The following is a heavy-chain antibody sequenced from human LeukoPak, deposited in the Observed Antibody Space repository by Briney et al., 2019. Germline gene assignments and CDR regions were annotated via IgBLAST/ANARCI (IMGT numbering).Heavy chain of an antibody. Sequence: PGGSLRLSCAASGFTFSSYWMHWVRQAPGKGLVWVSRINSDGSSTSYADSVKGRFTISRDNAKNTLYLQMNSLRAEDTAVYYCARDQNYDFWSGYYSGMDVLGQGTTVTVSS. CDR2: INSDGSST. V-gene: IGHV3-74*01. CDR1: GFTFSSYW. CDR3: ARDQNYDFWSGYYSGMDV. D-gene: IGHD3-3*01. J-gene: IGHJ6*02.